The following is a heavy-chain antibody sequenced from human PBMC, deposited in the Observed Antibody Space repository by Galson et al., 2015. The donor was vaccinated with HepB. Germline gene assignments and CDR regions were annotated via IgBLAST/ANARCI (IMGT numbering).Heavy chain of an antibody. CDR2: INWNGGST. V-gene: IGHV3-20*04. CDR3: ARDIVDSSGWPYTKHFDY. Sequence: SLRLSCAASGFTFDDYGMSWVRQAPGKGLEWVSGINWNGGSTGYADSVKGRFTISRDNAKNSLYLQMNSLRAEDTALYYCARDIVDSSGWPYTKHFDYWGQGTLVTVSS. CDR1: GFTFDDYG. J-gene: IGHJ4*02. D-gene: IGHD6-19*01.